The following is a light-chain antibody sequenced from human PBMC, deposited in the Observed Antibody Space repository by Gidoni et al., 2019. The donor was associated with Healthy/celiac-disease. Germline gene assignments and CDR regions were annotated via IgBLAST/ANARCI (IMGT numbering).Light chain of an antibody. CDR1: SSDVGGYNY. V-gene: IGLV2-11*01. CDR3: CSYAGSYTFDYV. CDR2: DVS. Sequence: QSALTQPRSVSGSPGQSVTISCTGTSSDVGGYNYVSWYQQHPGKAPKLMIYDVSKRPSGVPDRFSGSKSGNTASQTISGLQAEDEADYYCCSYAGSYTFDYVFGTGTKVTVL. J-gene: IGLJ1*01.